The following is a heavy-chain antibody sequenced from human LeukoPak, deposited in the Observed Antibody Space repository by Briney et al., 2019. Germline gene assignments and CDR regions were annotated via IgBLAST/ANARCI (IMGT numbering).Heavy chain of an antibody. D-gene: IGHD5-12*01. V-gene: IGHV3-48*03. CDR3: AKDSGSSSGYESWFDP. CDR1: GFTFSSYE. CDR2: ISSSGSTI. Sequence: QPGGSLRLSCAASGFTFSSYEMNWVRQAPGKGLEWVSYISSSGSTIYYADSVKGRFTISRDNAKNSLYLQMNSLRAEDTALYYCAKDSGSSSGYESWFDPWGQGTLVTVSS. J-gene: IGHJ5*02.